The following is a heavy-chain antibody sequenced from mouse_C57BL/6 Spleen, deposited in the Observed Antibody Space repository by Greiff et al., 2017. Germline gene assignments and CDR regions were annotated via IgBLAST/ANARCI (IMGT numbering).Heavy chain of an antibody. CDR3: AREDGSSYDYYAMDY. CDR1: GYAFSSSW. J-gene: IGHJ4*01. Sequence: VKLMESGPELVKPGASVKISCKASGYAFSSSWMNWVKQRPGKGLEWIGRIYPGDGDTNYNGKFKGKATLTADKSSSTAYMQLSSLTSEDSAVYFCAREDGSSYDYYAMDYWGQGTSVTVSS. D-gene: IGHD1-1*01. V-gene: IGHV1-82*01. CDR2: IYPGDGDT.